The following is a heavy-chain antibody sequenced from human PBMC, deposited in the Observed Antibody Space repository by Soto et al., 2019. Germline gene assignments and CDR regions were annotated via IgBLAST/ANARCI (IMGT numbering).Heavy chain of an antibody. CDR3: ARGGSVVLVPGDVYVDQYGMDL. D-gene: IGHD2-8*01. J-gene: IGHJ6*02. CDR1: GYMFTNYF. CDR2: VNTNFGST. V-gene: IGHV1-46*01. Sequence: QVQLVQSGAEVKPPGASVKISCTSSGYMFTNYFIHWVRLAPGQGLQWIGIVNTNFGSTGTAQKIQRRGTMRIDTSPSTVSWEVSSLKLEETGVYFCARGGSVVLVPGDVYVDQYGMDLWGQGTPVTVS.